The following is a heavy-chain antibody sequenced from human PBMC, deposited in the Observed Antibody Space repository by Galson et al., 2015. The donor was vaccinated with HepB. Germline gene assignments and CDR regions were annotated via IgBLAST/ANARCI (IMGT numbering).Heavy chain of an antibody. J-gene: IGHJ5*02. Sequence: SVKVSCKASGYSFTSYYIHWVRQAPGQGPEWMGVINPSGGPTTYSQKLQGRLTGTSDTSATTVYMDLRGLKSEDTAVYYCVRDLKGATGSGVWFDPWGQGTLVTVSS. V-gene: IGHV1-46*01. CDR2: INPSGGPT. CDR3: VRDLKGATGSGVWFDP. CDR1: GYSFTSYY. D-gene: IGHD3-10*01.